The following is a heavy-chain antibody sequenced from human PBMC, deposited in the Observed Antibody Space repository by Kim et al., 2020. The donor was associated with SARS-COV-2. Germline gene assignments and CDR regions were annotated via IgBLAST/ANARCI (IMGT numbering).Heavy chain of an antibody. V-gene: IGHV4-39*01. J-gene: IGHJ5*02. D-gene: IGHD2-8*01. CDR1: GGSISSSSYY. CDR2: IYYSGST. Sequence: SETLSLTCTVSGGSISSSSYYWGWIRQPPGKGLEWIGSIYYSGSTYYNPSLKSRVTISVDTSKNQFSLKLSSVTAADTAVYYCAQTGHAEGCGKVCWFDPWGQGTLVTVSS. CDR3: AQTGHAEGCGKVCWFDP.